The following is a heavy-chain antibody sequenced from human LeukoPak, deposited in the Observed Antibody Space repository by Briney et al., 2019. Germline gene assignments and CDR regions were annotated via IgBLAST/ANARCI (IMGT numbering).Heavy chain of an antibody. CDR1: GFTFNNYN. V-gene: IGHV3-21*01. J-gene: IGHJ4*02. D-gene: IGHD6-19*01. CDR2: ITSSGTYI. Sequence: GGSPRLSCAASGFTFNNYNMNWVRQAPGKALEWVSSITSSGTYIFYADSVKGRFTISRDNSKIALYLQMNSLRAEDTAVYYCAKSIAVAGFGGGRIFDYWGQGTLVTVSS. CDR3: AKSIAVAGFGGGRIFDY.